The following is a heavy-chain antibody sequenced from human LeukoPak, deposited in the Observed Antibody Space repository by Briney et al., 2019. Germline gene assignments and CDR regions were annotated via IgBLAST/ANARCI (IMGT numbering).Heavy chain of an antibody. Sequence: GGPLRLSCAASGFTFSNAWMSWVRQAPGKGLEWVGRIKSNTDGGTTVYAAPVEGRFTISRDDSKNTLYLQMDSLKTEDTAVYYCTTRMADSYWGQGTLVTVSS. CDR1: GFTFSNAW. J-gene: IGHJ4*02. CDR3: TTRMADSY. CDR2: IKSNTDGGTT. V-gene: IGHV3-15*01. D-gene: IGHD3-22*01.